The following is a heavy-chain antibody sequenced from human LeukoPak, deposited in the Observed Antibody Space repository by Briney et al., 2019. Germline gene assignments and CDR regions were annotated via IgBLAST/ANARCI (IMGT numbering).Heavy chain of an antibody. CDR3: ARGRIVAIYFDY. D-gene: IGHD5-12*01. V-gene: IGHV1-69*13. J-gene: IGHJ4*02. Sequence: ASVKVSCKASGYTFTSYAISWVRQAPGQGLEWMGGIIPIFGTANYAQKFQGRVTITADESTSTAYMELSSLRSEDTAVYYCARGRIVAIYFDYWGQGTLVTVSS. CDR2: IIPIFGTA. CDR1: GYTFTSYA.